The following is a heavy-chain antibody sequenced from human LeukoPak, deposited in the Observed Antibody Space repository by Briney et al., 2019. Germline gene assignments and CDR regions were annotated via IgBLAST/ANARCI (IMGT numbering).Heavy chain of an antibody. CDR3: ARDRFTMIVAPPDY. D-gene: IGHD3-22*01. V-gene: IGHV3-74*01. J-gene: IGHJ4*02. CDR2: INSDGSST. CDR1: GFTFSNYW. Sequence: PGGSLRLSCAASGFTFSNYWMSWVRQAPGKGLVWVSRINSDGSSTSYADSVKGRFTISRDNAKNTLYLQMNSLRAEDTAVYYCARDRFTMIVAPPDYWGQGTLVTVSS.